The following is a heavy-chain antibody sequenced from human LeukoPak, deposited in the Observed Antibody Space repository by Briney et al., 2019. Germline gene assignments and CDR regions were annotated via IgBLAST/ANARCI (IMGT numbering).Heavy chain of an antibody. CDR3: ARDKWEPRYAYI. CDR2: IYTSGST. CDR1: GGSISSGSYY. J-gene: IGHJ3*02. V-gene: IGHV4-61*02. D-gene: IGHD1-26*01. Sequence: SETLSLTCTVSGGSISSGSYYWSWIRQPAGKGLEWIGRIYTSGSTNYNPSLKSRVTISVDKSKTQFSLKLSSVTAADTAVYYCARDKWEPRYAYIWGQGTMVTVSS.